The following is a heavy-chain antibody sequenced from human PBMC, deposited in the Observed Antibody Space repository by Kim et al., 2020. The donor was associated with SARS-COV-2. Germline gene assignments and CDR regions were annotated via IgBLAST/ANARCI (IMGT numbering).Heavy chain of an antibody. CDR3: ARGPRWTYYYDSRGYYPPGWFDP. CDR1: GGSFSGYY. J-gene: IGHJ5*02. V-gene: IGHV4-34*01. D-gene: IGHD3-22*01. CDR2: INHSGST. Sequence: SETLSLTCAVYGGSFSGYYWSWIRQPPGKGLEWIGEINHSGSTNYNPSLKSRVTISVDTSKNQFSLKLSSVTAADTAVYYCARGPRWTYYYDSRGYYPPGWFDPWGQGTLVTVSS.